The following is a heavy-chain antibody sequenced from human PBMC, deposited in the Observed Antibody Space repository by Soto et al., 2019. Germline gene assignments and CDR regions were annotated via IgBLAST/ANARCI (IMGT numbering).Heavy chain of an antibody. D-gene: IGHD6-19*01. CDR1: GYTFTGYD. Sequence: ASVKVSCKASGYTFTGYDINWVRQATGQGLEWMGWMNPNSGNTGYAQKFQGRVTMTRNTSISTAYMELSSLRSEDTAVYYCARGLDGAVAGIALWNYYYYGMDVWGQGTTVTVSS. J-gene: IGHJ6*02. CDR3: ARGLDGAVAGIALWNYYYYGMDV. V-gene: IGHV1-8*01. CDR2: MNPNSGNT.